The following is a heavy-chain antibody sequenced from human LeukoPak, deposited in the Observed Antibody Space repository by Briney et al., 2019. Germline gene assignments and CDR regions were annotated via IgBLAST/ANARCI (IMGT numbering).Heavy chain of an antibody. CDR3: ARESRQRALDY. Sequence: SETLSLTCTVSGGSISSSSYYWGWIRQPPGKGLEWIGSIYYSGSIYYNPSLKSRVTISVDTSKNQFSLKLSSVTAADTAVYYCARESRQRALDYWGQGTLVTVSS. CDR1: GGSISSSSYY. D-gene: IGHD2-2*01. CDR2: IYYSGSI. V-gene: IGHV4-39*07. J-gene: IGHJ4*02.